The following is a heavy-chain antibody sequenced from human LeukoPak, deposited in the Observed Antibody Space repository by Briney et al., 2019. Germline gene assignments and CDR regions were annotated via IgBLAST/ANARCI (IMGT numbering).Heavy chain of an antibody. V-gene: IGHV4-59*01. D-gene: IGHD6-13*01. CDR3: AKDRSPQYSSSWYDWFDP. CDR1: GGSISSYY. J-gene: IGHJ5*02. CDR2: IYYSGST. Sequence: SETLSLTCTVSGGSISSYYWSWIRQPPGKGLEWIGYIYYSGSTNYNPSLKSRVTISVDTSKNQFSLKLSSVTAADTAVYYCAKDRSPQYSSSWYDWFDPWGQGTLVTVSS.